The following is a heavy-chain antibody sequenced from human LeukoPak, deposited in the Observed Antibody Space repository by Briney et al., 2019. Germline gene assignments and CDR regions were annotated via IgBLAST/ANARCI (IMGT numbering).Heavy chain of an antibody. D-gene: IGHD5-12*01. CDR1: GFSFSSYS. V-gene: IGHV3-21*01. J-gene: IGHJ6*04. CDR2: ISSSSSYI. CDR3: ARDGLRFYYYYYGMDV. Sequence: PGESLRLSCAASGFSFSSYSMNWVRQAPGKGLEWVSSISSSSSYIYYADSVKGRFTISRDNAKNSLYLQMNSLRAEDTAVYYCARDGLRFYYYYYGMDVWGKGTTVTVSS.